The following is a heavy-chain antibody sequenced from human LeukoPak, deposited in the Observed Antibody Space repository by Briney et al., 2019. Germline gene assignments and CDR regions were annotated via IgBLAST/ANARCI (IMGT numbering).Heavy chain of an antibody. CDR1: GYTFTGYY. V-gene: IGHV1-2*02. CDR2: TNPNSGGT. Sequence: ASVKVSCKASGYTFTGYYMHWVRQAPGQGLEWMGWTNPNSGGTNYAQKFQGRVTMTRDTSISTAYMELSRLRPDDTAVYYCASSRYFDWLALFDYWGQGTLVTASS. J-gene: IGHJ4*02. D-gene: IGHD3-9*01. CDR3: ASSRYFDWLALFDY.